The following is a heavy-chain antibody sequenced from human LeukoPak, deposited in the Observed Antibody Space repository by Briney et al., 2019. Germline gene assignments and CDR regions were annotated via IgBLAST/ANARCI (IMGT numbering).Heavy chain of an antibody. Sequence: KPSETLSLTCTVSGSSISSSSYYWGWIRQPPGKGLEWIGSIYYSGSTYYNPSLKSRVTMSVDKSNNQFSLKLSSLTAADTAVYYCAREGENYFDYWGQGTLVTVSS. J-gene: IGHJ4*02. CDR2: IYYSGST. V-gene: IGHV4-39*07. CDR1: GSSISSSSYY. D-gene: IGHD3-16*01. CDR3: AREGENYFDY.